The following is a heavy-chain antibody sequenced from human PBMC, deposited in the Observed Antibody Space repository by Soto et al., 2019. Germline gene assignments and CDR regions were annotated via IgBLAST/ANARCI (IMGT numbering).Heavy chain of an antibody. V-gene: IGHV3-23*01. CDR2: FSGNGGST. J-gene: IGHJ4*02. CDR3: ARQKRGGKYYFDY. CDR1: GLTFSSYA. Sequence: GGSLRLSCAASGLTFSSYAMSWVRQAPGKGLEWVSTFSGNGGSTYYADSVKGRFTISRDNSKNTLYLQMNSLRAEDTAVYFWARQKRGGKYYFDYWGQGTLVTVSS. D-gene: IGHD6-25*01.